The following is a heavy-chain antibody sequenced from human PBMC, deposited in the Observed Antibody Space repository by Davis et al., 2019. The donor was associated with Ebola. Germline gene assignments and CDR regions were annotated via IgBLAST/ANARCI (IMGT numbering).Heavy chain of an antibody. D-gene: IGHD1-14*01. CDR1: GFTFSSYS. Sequence: PGGSLRLSCAASGFTFSSYSMNWVRQAPGKGLEWVSYISSSSSTIYYADSVKGRFTISRDNAKNSLYLQMNSLRAEDTAVYYCARDSNQPFDYWGQGTLVTVSS. J-gene: IGHJ4*02. CDR3: ARDSNQPFDY. V-gene: IGHV3-48*04. CDR2: ISSSSSTI.